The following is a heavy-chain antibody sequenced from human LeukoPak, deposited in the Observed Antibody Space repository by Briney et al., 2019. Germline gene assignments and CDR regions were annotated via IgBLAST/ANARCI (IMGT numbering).Heavy chain of an antibody. J-gene: IGHJ5*02. CDR3: ARAIVVPAAIGWFDP. V-gene: IGHV1-2*02. CDR1: GYTFTGYY. D-gene: IGHD2-2*02. CDR2: INPNSGGT. Sequence: ASVKVSCKASGYTFTGYYMHWVRQAPGQGLEWMGWINPNSGGTNYAQKFQGRVTMTRDTSISTAYMELSRLRSDDTAVYYCARAIVVPAAIGWFDPWGQGTLVTVSS.